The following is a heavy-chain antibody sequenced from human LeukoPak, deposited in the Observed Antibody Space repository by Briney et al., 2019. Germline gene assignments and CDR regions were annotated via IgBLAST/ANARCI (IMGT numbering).Heavy chain of an antibody. CDR3: ARGVVVTAMDY. J-gene: IGHJ4*02. V-gene: IGHV4-30-4*01. CDR2: IYYSGST. D-gene: IGHD2-21*02. Sequence: SETLSLTCTVSGGSISSGDYYWSWIRQPPGKGLEWIGYIYYSGSTYYNPSLKSRVTISEDTSKNQFSLKLSSVTAADTAVYYCARGVVVTAMDYWGQGTLVTVSS. CDR1: GGSISSGDYY.